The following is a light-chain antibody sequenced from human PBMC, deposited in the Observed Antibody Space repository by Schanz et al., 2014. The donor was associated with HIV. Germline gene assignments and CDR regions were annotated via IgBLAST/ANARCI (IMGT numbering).Light chain of an antibody. V-gene: IGKV4-1*01. CDR1: QSVLYSSNNKNY. J-gene: IGKJ4*01. CDR2: WAS. Sequence: DIVMTQSPDSLAVSLGERATINCKSSQSVLYSSNNKNYLAWYQQKPGQPPKLLIYWASTRKSGVPDRFSGSGSGTDFTLTISSLQAEDGAVYYCQQYNNWLSTFGGGTKVEIK. CDR3: QQYNNWLST.